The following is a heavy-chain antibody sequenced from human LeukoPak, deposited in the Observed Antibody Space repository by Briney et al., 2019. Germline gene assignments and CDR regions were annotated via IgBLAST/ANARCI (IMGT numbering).Heavy chain of an antibody. V-gene: IGHV5-51*01. Sequence: GESLKISCKGSGYSFTSYWIGWVRQMPGKGLEWMGIIYPGDSDTRYSPSFQGQVTISADKSISTAYLQWSSLKASDTAMYYCARRYCSSTSCYRGEFDYWGQGTLVTVSS. CDR3: ARRYCSSTSCYRGEFDY. CDR2: IYPGDSDT. CDR1: GYSFTSYW. D-gene: IGHD2-2*01. J-gene: IGHJ4*02.